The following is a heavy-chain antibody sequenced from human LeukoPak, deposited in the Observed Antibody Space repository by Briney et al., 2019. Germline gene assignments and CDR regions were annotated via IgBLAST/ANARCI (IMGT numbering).Heavy chain of an antibody. CDR3: ARGDYYGSPKVVAA. CDR1: GYTFTSYG. CDR2: INPNSGDT. Sequence: WASVKVSCKASGYTFTSYGISWMRQAPGQGLEWIGWINPNSGDTNYAQKFQDRVTMTRDTSISTAYIELNFLRSDDTAVFYCARGDYYGSPKVVAAWGQGTLVTVSS. V-gene: IGHV1-2*02. D-gene: IGHD3-10*01. J-gene: IGHJ5*02.